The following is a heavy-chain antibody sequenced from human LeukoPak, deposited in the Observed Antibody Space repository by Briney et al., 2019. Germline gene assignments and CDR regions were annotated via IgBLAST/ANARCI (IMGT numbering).Heavy chain of an antibody. Sequence: SETLSLPCSVSGGAIISYYWSWIRQPAGKGPEWIGRIYPTGNTDYNPSLKTRVTMSTDLSKKQFSLRLRSVTAADTAVYYCARLKFYDSTGYSPGYYMDVWGKGTAVTVSS. J-gene: IGHJ6*03. V-gene: IGHV4-4*07. CDR2: IYPTGNT. D-gene: IGHD3-22*01. CDR3: ARLKFYDSTGYSPGYYMDV. CDR1: GGAIISYY.